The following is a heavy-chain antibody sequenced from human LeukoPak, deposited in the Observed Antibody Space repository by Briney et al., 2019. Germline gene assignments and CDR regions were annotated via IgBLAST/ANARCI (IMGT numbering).Heavy chain of an antibody. CDR3: ASTSAIYSSGWYEVGY. V-gene: IGHV3-48*04. D-gene: IGHD6-19*01. CDR2: ISSSSSTI. J-gene: IGHJ4*02. CDR1: GFTFSSYG. Sequence: GGSLRLSCAASGFTFSSYGMHWVRQAPGKGLEWVSYISSSSSTIYYADSVKGRFTISRDNAKNSLYLQMNSLRAEDTAVYYCASTSAIYSSGWYEVGYWGQGTLVTVSS.